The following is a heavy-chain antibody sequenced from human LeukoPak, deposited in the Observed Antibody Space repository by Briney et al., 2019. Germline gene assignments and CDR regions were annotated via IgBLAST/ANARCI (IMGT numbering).Heavy chain of an antibody. CDR2: IYSGGST. CDR1: GFTVSSNY. D-gene: IGHD1-26*01. Sequence: GGSLRLSCAASGFTVSSNYMSWVRQAPGKGLEWVSVIYSGGSTYYADSVKGRFTISRDNSKNTLYLQMNSLRAEDTVVYYCARVERFSGSYYFDYWGQGTLVTVSS. V-gene: IGHV3-53*01. J-gene: IGHJ4*02. CDR3: ARVERFSGSYYFDY.